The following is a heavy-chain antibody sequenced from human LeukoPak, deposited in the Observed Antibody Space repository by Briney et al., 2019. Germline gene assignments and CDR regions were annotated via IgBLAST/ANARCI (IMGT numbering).Heavy chain of an antibody. CDR2: IIPIFGTA. CDR1: GGTFSSYA. D-gene: IGHD4-17*01. Sequence: SVKVSCKASGGTFSSYAISWVRQAPGQGPEWMGGIIPIFGTANYAQKFQGRVTITTDESTSTAYMELSSLRSEDTAVYYCAKGSIYGDYGDFDRWGQGTLVTVSS. V-gene: IGHV1-69*05. CDR3: AKGSIYGDYGDFDR. J-gene: IGHJ4*02.